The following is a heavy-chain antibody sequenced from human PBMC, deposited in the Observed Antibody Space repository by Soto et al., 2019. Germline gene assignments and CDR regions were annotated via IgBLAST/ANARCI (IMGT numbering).Heavy chain of an antibody. CDR3: AREWGLLPYYVMNV. V-gene: IGHV4-61*03. J-gene: IGHJ6*02. CDR2: ISYTGRT. D-gene: IGHD7-27*01. CDR1: GDAIYIGGYY. Sequence: SETLSLTCTVSGDAIYIGGYYWTWIRQHPGKGLEWIGYISYTGRTKYNPSLQSRVTISVDTSKNDFSLNLSSVTAADTAVYFCAREWGLLPYYVMNVWGHGTAVTVSS.